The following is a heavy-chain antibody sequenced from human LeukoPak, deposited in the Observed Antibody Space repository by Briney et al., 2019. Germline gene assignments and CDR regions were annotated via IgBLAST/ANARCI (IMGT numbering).Heavy chain of an antibody. J-gene: IGHJ4*02. CDR2: ISTSSSTI. CDR1: GFTFSSYS. CDR3: ASQLVKNYYFHY. V-gene: IGHV3-48*01. Sequence: GGSLRLSXAASGFTFSSYSMNWVRQAPGKGLEWVSYISTSSSTIYYADSVEGRFTISRDNAKNSLYLQMNSLRAEDTAVYYCASQLVKNYYFHYWGQGTLVTVSP. D-gene: IGHD1-1*01.